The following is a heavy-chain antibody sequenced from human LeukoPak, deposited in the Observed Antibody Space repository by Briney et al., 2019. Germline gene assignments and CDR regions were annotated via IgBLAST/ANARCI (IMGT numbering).Heavy chain of an antibody. D-gene: IGHD2-21*01. Sequence: GGSLRLSCAASGFTVSSNYMSWVRQAPGKGLEWVSVIYSGGSTYYADSVKGRFTISRGNSKNTLYLQMNGLRAEDTAVYYCAKDHPYCGGDCYEVAYYFDYWGQGTLVTVSS. CDR1: GFTVSSNY. CDR2: IYSGGST. J-gene: IGHJ4*02. V-gene: IGHV3-66*01. CDR3: AKDHPYCGGDCYEVAYYFDY.